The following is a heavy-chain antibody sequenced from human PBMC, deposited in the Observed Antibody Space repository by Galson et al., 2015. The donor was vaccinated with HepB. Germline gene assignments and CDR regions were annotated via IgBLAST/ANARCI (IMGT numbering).Heavy chain of an antibody. J-gene: IGHJ4*02. D-gene: IGHD4-11*01. CDR3: AKATTVRGSFDY. Sequence: SLRLSCAASGFTFSSYAMHWVRQAPGKGLEWVAVISYDGSNKYYADSVKGRFTISTDNSKNTLYLQMNSLRAEDTAVYYFAKATTVRGSFDYWGQGTLVTVSS. V-gene: IGHV3-30-3*01. CDR1: GFTFSSYA. CDR2: ISYDGSNK.